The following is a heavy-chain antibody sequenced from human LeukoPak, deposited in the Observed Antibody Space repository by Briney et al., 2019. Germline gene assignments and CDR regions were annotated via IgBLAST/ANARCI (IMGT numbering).Heavy chain of an antibody. CDR2: IDPNGGPT. J-gene: IGHJ5*02. D-gene: IGHD3-3*01. V-gene: IGHV1-46*01. CDR1: GSTFTKYI. Sequence: ASVKVSCKASGSTFTKYIIHWVRQAPGQGFEWVGGIDPNGGPTFHAQKFQDRVTLTRDLSPTTVYMELSSLREEDTAVYYCMRALTISGIGPPPAWGQGTLLTVSS. CDR3: MRALTISGIGPPPA.